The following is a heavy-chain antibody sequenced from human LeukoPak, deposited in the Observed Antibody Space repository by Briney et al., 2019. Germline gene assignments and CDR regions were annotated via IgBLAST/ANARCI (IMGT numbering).Heavy chain of an antibody. CDR1: GYSISSGYY. CDR3: ARLGFGELLPPFDY. J-gene: IGHJ4*02. Sequence: SETLSLACAVSGYSISSGYYWGWIRQPPGKGLEWIGSIYHSGSTYYNPSLKSRVTISVDTSKNQFSLKLSSVTAADTAVYYCARLGFGELLPPFDYWGQGTLVTVSS. D-gene: IGHD3-10*01. CDR2: IYHSGST. V-gene: IGHV4-38-2*01.